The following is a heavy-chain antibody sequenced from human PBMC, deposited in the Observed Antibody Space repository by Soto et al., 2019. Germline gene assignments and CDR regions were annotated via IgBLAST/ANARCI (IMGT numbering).Heavy chain of an antibody. CDR1: GFTFSSYG. D-gene: IGHD2-15*01. V-gene: IGHV3-33*01. CDR2: IWYDGSNK. Sequence: GGSLRLSCAASGFTFSSYGMHWVRQAPGKGLEWVAVIWYDGSNKYYADSVKGRFTISRDNSKNTLYLQMNSLRAEDTAVYYCARGRVAPVVAATPLGYWGQGTLVTVSS. CDR3: ARGRVAPVVAATPLGY. J-gene: IGHJ4*02.